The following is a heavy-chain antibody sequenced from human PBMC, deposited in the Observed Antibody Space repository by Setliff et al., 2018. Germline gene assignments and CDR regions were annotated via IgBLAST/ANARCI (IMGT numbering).Heavy chain of an antibody. Sequence: ESVLAGEPTQTLTLTCTFSGFSLSTTETHVSWIRQPPGKAPEWLARLDWDDDKFYNTSLRSRLTLSKDNSKNQVILTMTNMDPADTVTYYCARLPPLVQNNGASNHAFDVWGPGAVVTVSS. CDR3: ARLPPLVQNNGASNHAFDV. CDR2: LDWDDDK. D-gene: IGHD6-6*01. J-gene: IGHJ3*01. CDR1: GFSLSTTETH. V-gene: IGHV2-70*04.